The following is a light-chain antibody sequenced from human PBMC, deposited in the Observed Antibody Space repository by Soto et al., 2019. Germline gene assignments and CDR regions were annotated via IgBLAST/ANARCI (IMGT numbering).Light chain of an antibody. Sequence: EIVLTQSPGTLSLSLGDRATLSCRASQSVSNNYLAWYQHRPGQSPRLLIYGASTRATGIPDRFRGSGSGTDFTLTVSRLEPEDFAVYSCQQYGSSVGTFGPGTKVDVK. V-gene: IGKV3-20*01. CDR2: GAS. CDR1: QSVSNNY. J-gene: IGKJ3*01. CDR3: QQYGSSVGT.